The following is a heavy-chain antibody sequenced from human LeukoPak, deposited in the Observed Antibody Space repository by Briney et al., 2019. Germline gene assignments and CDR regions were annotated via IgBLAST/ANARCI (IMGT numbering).Heavy chain of an antibody. CDR2: IKRKAGGGTT. CDR1: GFAFSNAW. J-gene: IGHJ4*02. CDR3: TTDNNYGDYGLDY. V-gene: IGHV3-15*05. D-gene: IGHD4-17*01. Sequence: GGSLRLSCAASGFAFSNAWMSWVRQAPGKGLEWVGRIKRKAGGGTTDYAAPGKGTFSTARSDSKNSLFMQRSSLKTEDTAVYYCTTDNNYGDYGLDYWRQGTLLSVPS.